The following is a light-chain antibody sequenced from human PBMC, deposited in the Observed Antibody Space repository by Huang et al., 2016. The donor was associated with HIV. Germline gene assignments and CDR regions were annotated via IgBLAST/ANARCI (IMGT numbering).Light chain of an antibody. CDR2: GAS. CDR3: QQYDSSQGIS. Sequence: PGERATVSCRVSQTIKNIYLAWYQQKPGQGPRLLIYGASSRATDIPDRFSGSWSGTDFTLTINRLEPEDFAVYYCQQYDSSQGISFGQGTRLEMK. V-gene: IGKV3-20*01. J-gene: IGKJ5*01. CDR1: QTIKNIY.